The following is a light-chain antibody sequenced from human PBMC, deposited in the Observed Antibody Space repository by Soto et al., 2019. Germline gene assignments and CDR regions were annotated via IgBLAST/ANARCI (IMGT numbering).Light chain of an antibody. CDR1: QSVRNN. Sequence: EILMTQSPATLSVSLGERATLSCRASQSVRNNLAWYQQKPGQAPRLLIYYASTRATGIPARFSSSGSGTEFTLTISSLQSEDFALYYCQQYNNWPPITFGQGTRLEIK. CDR3: QQYNNWPPIT. CDR2: YAS. V-gene: IGKV3-15*01. J-gene: IGKJ5*01.